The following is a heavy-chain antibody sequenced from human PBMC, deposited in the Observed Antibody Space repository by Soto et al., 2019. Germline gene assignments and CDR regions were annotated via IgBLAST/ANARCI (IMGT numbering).Heavy chain of an antibody. Sequence: VGSLRLSCAASGFTFSTYTIHWVRQAPGKGLEWVALISYDGSNKYYADSVKGRFTISRDNSKNTLYLQINSLRAGDTAVYFCARGSQYYYDGSGPLDSWGQGTLVTVSS. CDR2: ISYDGSNK. CDR3: ARGSQYYYDGSGPLDS. J-gene: IGHJ4*02. D-gene: IGHD3-22*01. CDR1: GFTFSTYT. V-gene: IGHV3-30-3*01.